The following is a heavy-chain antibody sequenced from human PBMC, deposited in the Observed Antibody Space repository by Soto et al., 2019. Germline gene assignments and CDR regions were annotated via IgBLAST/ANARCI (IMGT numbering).Heavy chain of an antibody. Sequence: QVQLVQSGAEVKKPGSSVKVSCKASGGSLSNYGISWVRQAPGQGLEWMGGIIPVFGTANYAPKFQGRVRSTGDESTSTVYMDVTCLSSEVTAVYYWARVDANKIVVTTYYDMVFWGQGNTVAFSS. CDR1: GGSLSNYG. V-gene: IGHV1-69*12. CDR3: ARVDANKIVVTTYYDMVF. CDR2: IIPVFGTA. J-gene: IGHJ6*02. D-gene: IGHD3-22*01.